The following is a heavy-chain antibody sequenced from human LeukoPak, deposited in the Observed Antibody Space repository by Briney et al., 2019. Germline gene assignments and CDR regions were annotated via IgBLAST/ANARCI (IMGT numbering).Heavy chain of an antibody. J-gene: IGHJ4*02. V-gene: IGHV1-46*01. D-gene: IGHD6-6*01. CDR2: INPSSGST. CDR1: GYTFTSHY. Sequence: ASVKVSCKASGYTFTSHYVHWVRQAPGQGLEWMGIINPSSGSTTYAQKFQGRVTMTRDTSTSTVYMDLSSLRSEDTAIYYCARDPYTSSLFDYWGQGTLVTVSS. CDR3: ARDPYTSSLFDY.